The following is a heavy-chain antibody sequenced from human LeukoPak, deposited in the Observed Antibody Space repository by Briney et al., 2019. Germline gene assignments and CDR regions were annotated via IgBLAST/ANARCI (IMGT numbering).Heavy chain of an antibody. CDR3: ASGPSYSGSNEYFDS. D-gene: IGHD1-26*01. J-gene: IGHJ4*02. Sequence: ASVKVSCKASGYTFSSYTMNWVRQAPGQGLEWMGWINTNTGNPTYAQDYTGRFVFSLDTSVSTTYLQISRLKAEDIAVYYCASGPSYSGSNEYFDSWGQGTLVTVSS. V-gene: IGHV7-4-1*02. CDR2: INTNTGNP. CDR1: GYTFSSYT.